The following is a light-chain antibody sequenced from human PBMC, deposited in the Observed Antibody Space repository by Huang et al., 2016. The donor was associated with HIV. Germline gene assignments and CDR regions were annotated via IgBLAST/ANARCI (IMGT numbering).Light chain of an antibody. CDR1: QDIRTY. J-gene: IGKJ3*01. V-gene: IGKV1-9*01. Sequence: IYLTQHPSSLAASVGDRVTITCRASQDIRTYLAWYQQKPGKAPKVLISSASTLQSGVPSRFIGSGSGTDFTLTISSLQPEDYATYFCQQLNSYPIFSFGPGTKVD. CDR3: QQLNSYPIFS. CDR2: SAS.